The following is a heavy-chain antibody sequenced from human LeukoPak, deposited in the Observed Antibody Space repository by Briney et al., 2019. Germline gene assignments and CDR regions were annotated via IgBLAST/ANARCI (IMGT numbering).Heavy chain of an antibody. Sequence: ASVKVSCKASGYTFTTYAISWVRQAPGQGLDWMGWISNYNGNTEYAQNVQGRVTMTTDTSTSTTYMELRNLRSDDTAVYYCAAHIGITTVVVVQGAFDIWGQGTLVTVSS. CDR1: GYTFTTYA. J-gene: IGHJ3*02. CDR3: AAHIGITTVVVVQGAFDI. D-gene: IGHD3-3*01. V-gene: IGHV1-18*01. CDR2: ISNYNGNT.